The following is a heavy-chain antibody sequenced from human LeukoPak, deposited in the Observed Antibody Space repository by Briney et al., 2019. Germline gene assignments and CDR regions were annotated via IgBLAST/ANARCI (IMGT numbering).Heavy chain of an antibody. V-gene: IGHV3-23*01. CDR2: ISGSGGST. D-gene: IGHD2-15*01. CDR1: GFTFSSYA. J-gene: IGHJ4*02. Sequence: GGSLRLXCAASGFTFSSYAMRWVRLAPGKGLEWVSAISGSGGSTYYADSVKGRFTISRDNSKNTLYLQMNSLRAEDTAVYYCAKEPDIVVVVAATGAKSGYWGQGTLVTVSS. CDR3: AKEPDIVVVVAATGAKSGY.